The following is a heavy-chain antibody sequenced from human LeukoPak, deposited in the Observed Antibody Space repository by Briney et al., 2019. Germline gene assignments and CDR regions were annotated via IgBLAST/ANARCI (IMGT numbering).Heavy chain of an antibody. CDR1: GFTFSNTW. CDR3: STVLKWELRHDY. CDR2: IRSKTDGGTA. V-gene: IGHV3-15*01. J-gene: IGHJ4*02. Sequence: GGSLRLSCAASGFTFSNTWMNWVRQAPGKGLEWVGRIRSKTDGGTADYAAPVKGRFTISRDDSESTLYLQMDSLKTEDTALYYCSTVLKWELRHDYWGQGTLVTVPS. D-gene: IGHD1-26*01.